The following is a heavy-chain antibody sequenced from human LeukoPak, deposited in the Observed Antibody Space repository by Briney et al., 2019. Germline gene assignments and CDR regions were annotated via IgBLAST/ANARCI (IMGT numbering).Heavy chain of an antibody. J-gene: IGHJ3*02. Sequence: GGSLRLPCGSWGFLLRRYWMIWARQPPGKGLECVGNKQEEGSKKYYVESVRGRFTISRDNAENSLYLQMNSLRAEDTAVYYCARDSRSCRSSDCRGDAFYIWGQGTMVTVSS. D-gene: IGHD6-25*01. CDR2: KQEEGSKK. V-gene: IGHV3-7*01. CDR3: ARDSRSCRSSDCRGDAFYI. CDR1: GFLLRRYW.